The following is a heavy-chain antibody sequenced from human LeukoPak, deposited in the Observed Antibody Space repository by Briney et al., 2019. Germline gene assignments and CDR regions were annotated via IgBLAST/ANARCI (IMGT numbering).Heavy chain of an antibody. CDR2: IWYDGSNK. CDR3: ARDRYALQY. J-gene: IGHJ1*01. D-gene: IGHD5-12*01. V-gene: IGHV3-33*01. Sequence: GRSLRLSCAASGFTFSSYGMHWVRQAPGKGLEWVAVIWYDGSNKYYADSVKGRFTISRDNAENSLYLQMNSLRDEDTAVYYCARDRYALQYWGQGTLVTVSS. CDR1: GFTFSSYG.